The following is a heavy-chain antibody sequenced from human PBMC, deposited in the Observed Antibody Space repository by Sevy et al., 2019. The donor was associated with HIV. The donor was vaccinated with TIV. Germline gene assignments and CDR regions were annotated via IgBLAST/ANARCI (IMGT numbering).Heavy chain of an antibody. CDR2: IRSKAYGGTT. J-gene: IGHJ3*02. CDR1: GFTFGDYA. D-gene: IGHD3-22*01. CDR3: TRGGYYDSSGYLNAAFDI. Sequence: GGSLRLSCTASGFTFGDYAMSWFRQAPGKGLEWVGFIRSKAYGGTTEYAASVKGRFTISRDESKSIAYLQMNSLKTEDTAVYYCTRGGYYDSSGYLNAAFDIWGQGTMVTVSS. V-gene: IGHV3-49*03.